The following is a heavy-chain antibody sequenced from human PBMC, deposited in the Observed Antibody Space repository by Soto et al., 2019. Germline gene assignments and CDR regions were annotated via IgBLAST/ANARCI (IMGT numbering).Heavy chain of an antibody. CDR2: IWYDGSNK. Sequence: QVQLVESGGGVVQPGRSLRLSCAASGFTFSSYGMHWVRQAPGKGLEWVAVIWYDGSNKYYADSVKGRFTISRDNSKNTLYLQMNSLRAEETAVYYCARVGFSSGWFSYFDYWGQGTLVTVSS. J-gene: IGHJ4*02. D-gene: IGHD6-19*01. CDR1: GFTFSSYG. V-gene: IGHV3-33*01. CDR3: ARVGFSSGWFSYFDY.